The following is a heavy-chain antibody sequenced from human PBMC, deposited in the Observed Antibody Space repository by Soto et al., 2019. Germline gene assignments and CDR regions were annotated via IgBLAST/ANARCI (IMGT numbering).Heavy chain of an antibody. J-gene: IGHJ4*02. CDR2: ISAYNGKT. CDR1: GYTFTSYG. Sequence: GASVKVSCKASGYTFTSYGISWVRQAPGQGLEWMGWISAYNGKTKYAQKLQGRVTMTKDKSTSTTNMELRSLRSDDTAVYYCARGDLPRSGYDRNDYWGQGTPVTVSS. CDR3: ARGDLPRSGYDRNDY. V-gene: IGHV1-18*01. D-gene: IGHD5-12*01.